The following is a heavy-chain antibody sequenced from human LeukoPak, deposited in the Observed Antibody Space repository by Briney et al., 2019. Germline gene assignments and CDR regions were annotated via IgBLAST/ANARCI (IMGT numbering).Heavy chain of an antibody. J-gene: IGHJ4*02. CDR1: GFTFSDYY. CDR2: ISSSGSTI. V-gene: IGHV3-11*04. CDR3: ARDPDTAMIYFDY. D-gene: IGHD5-18*01. Sequence: PGGSLRLSCAASGFTFSDYYMSWIRQAPGKGLEWVSYISSSGSTIYYADSVKGRFTISRDNAKNSLYLQMNSLRAEDTAVYYCARDPDTAMIYFDYWGQGTLVTASS.